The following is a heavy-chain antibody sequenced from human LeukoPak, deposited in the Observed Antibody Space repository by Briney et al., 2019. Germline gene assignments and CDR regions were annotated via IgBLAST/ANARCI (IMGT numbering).Heavy chain of an antibody. D-gene: IGHD5-18*01. CDR2: ISYDGRNN. J-gene: IGHJ4*02. Sequence: GGSLRLSCVTSGFTFSSYAMHWVRQAPGKGLKWVGVISYDGRNNYYADSVKGRFTISRDNAKTSLYLQMNSLRAEDTAVYYCARDLSGVTGYTYGRGIDYWGQGTLVTVS. CDR3: ARDLSGVTGYTYGRGIDY. CDR1: GFTFSSYA. V-gene: IGHV3-30*04.